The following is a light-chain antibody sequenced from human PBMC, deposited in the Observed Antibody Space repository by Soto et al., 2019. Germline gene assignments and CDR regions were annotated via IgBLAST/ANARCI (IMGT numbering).Light chain of an antibody. Sequence: ETVMTQSPATLSVSPGERATLSCRASQSVYSNLAWYQQKPGQAPRLLIYGASTRATGLPARFSGSGSGTAFTLTISSLQSEDFAVYYCQQYQNWPLTFGGGTKVEIK. CDR2: GAS. CDR3: QQYQNWPLT. CDR1: QSVYSN. J-gene: IGKJ4*01. V-gene: IGKV3-15*01.